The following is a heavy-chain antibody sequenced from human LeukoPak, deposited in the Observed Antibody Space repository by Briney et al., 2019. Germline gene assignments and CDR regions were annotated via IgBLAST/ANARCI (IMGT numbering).Heavy chain of an antibody. Sequence: GASVKVSCKASGYTFTSYDINWVRQATGQGLEWMGRIIPILGIANYAQKFQGRVTITADKSTSTAYMELSSLRSEDTAVYYCATGPDTSPPRDPNWFDPWGQGTLVTVSS. CDR2: IIPILGIA. J-gene: IGHJ5*02. D-gene: IGHD2-2*01. V-gene: IGHV1-69*04. CDR1: GYTFTSYD. CDR3: ATGPDTSPPRDPNWFDP.